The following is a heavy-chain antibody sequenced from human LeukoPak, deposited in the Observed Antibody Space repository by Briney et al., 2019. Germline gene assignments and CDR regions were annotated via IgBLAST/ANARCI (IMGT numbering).Heavy chain of an antibody. CDR3: ARDGRFGELLDY. CDR2: ISAYNGDT. J-gene: IGHJ4*02. D-gene: IGHD3-10*01. Sequence: ASVKVSCTASGYTFTNFGIGWVRQAPGQGLEWMGWISAYNGDTNYAQNLQGRVTMTTDTSTNTTYMELRSLRSDGTAVYYCARDGRFGELLDYWGQGTLVTVSS. CDR1: GYTFTNFG. V-gene: IGHV1-18*01.